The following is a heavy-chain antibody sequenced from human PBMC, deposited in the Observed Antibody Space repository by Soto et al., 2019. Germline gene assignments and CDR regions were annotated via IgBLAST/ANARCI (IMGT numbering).Heavy chain of an antibody. Sequence: PSETLSLTCTVSGGSISSGDYYWSWIRQPPGKGLEWIGYIYYSGSTYYNPSLKSRVTISVDTSKNQFSLKLSSVTAADTAVYYCASSAEWSDLYSWFDPWGQGTLVTV. CDR3: ASSAEWSDLYSWFDP. CDR2: IYYSGST. V-gene: IGHV4-30-4*01. J-gene: IGHJ5*02. D-gene: IGHD3-3*01. CDR1: GGSISSGDYY.